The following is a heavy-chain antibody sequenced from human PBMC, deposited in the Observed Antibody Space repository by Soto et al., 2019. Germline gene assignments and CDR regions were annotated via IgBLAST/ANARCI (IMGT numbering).Heavy chain of an antibody. V-gene: IGHV3-23*01. CDR1: GFTFSSYA. J-gene: IGHJ5*02. D-gene: IGHD3-22*01. Sequence: GGSLRLSCAASGFTFSSYAMSWVRQAPGKGLEWVSAISGSGGSTYYADSVKGRFTISRDNSKNTLYLQMNSLRAEDTAVYYCAKDYTVCHEWHYYDLCGWFDPWGQGTLVTVSS. CDR3: AKDYTVCHEWHYYDLCGWFDP. CDR2: ISGSGGST.